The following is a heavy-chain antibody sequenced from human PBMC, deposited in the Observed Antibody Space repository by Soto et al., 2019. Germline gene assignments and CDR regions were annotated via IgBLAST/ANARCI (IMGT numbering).Heavy chain of an antibody. CDR2: MSYDGRDK. CDR1: GFTFISYG. CDR3: AKARSGSGPEGSSFDT. V-gene: IGHV3-30*18. D-gene: IGHD6-25*01. J-gene: IGHJ4*02. Sequence: QVQLVESGGGVVQPGRSLRLSCAASGFTFISYGMHWVRQAPGKGLEWLAVMSYDGRDKYYADSVRGRFTISRDNSKNTGYLNWTGRRVEDTAVYYWAKARSGSGPEGSSFDTWAQGPLVTVSS.